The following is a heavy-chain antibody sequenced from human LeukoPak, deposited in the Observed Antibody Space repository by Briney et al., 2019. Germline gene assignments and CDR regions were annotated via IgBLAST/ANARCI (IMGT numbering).Heavy chain of an antibody. Sequence: SETLSLTCTVSGGSLSSYYWSWIRQPPGKGLEWIGYIYYSGSTNYNPSLKSRVTISVDTSKNQFSLKLSSVTAADTAVYYCASGGGNSDDAFDIWGQGTMVTVSS. CDR3: ASGGGNSDDAFDI. D-gene: IGHD4-23*01. CDR2: IYYSGST. CDR1: GGSLSSYY. J-gene: IGHJ3*02. V-gene: IGHV4-59*01.